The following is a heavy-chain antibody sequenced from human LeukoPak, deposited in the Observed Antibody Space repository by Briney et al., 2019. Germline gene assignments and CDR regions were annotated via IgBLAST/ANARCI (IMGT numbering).Heavy chain of an antibody. V-gene: IGHV4-61*01. D-gene: IGHD1-26*01. CDR1: GGSVSSGSYY. CDR3: ARYSGSYYFARDDAFDI. CDR2: IYYSGST. Sequence: SETLSLTCTVSGGSVSSGSYYWSWIRQPPGKGLEWIGYIYYSGSTNYNPSLKSRVTISVDTSKNQFSLKLSSVTAADTAVYYCARYSGSYYFARDDAFDIWGQGTMVTVSS. J-gene: IGHJ3*02.